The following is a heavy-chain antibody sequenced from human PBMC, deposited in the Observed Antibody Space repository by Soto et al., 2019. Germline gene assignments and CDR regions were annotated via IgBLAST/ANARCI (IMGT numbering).Heavy chain of an antibody. Sequence: SVKVSCKASGGTFSSYAISWVRQAPGQGLEWMGGIIPIFGTANYAQKFQGRVTITADESTSTAYMELSSLRSEDTAVYYCARDRSRYCSGGSCTWFDPWGQGTLVTVS. V-gene: IGHV1-69*13. CDR1: GGTFSSYA. D-gene: IGHD2-15*01. CDR3: ARDRSRYCSGGSCTWFDP. J-gene: IGHJ5*02. CDR2: IIPIFGTA.